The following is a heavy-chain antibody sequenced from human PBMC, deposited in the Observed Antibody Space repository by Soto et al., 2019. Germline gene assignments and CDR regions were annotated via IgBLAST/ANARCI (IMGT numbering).Heavy chain of an antibody. CDR1: GFTFSDYY. CDR3: ARAPYSSSWYLFDY. J-gene: IGHJ4*02. CDR2: ISSSGSTI. Sequence: QVQLVESGGGLVKPGGSLRLSCAVSGFTFSDYYMSWIRQAPGKGLEWVAYISSSGSTINYADSVKGRFTISRDNAKNSLDLQMNSLRAEDMAVDYCARAPYSSSWYLFDYWGQGILVTVSS. V-gene: IGHV3-11*01. D-gene: IGHD6-13*01.